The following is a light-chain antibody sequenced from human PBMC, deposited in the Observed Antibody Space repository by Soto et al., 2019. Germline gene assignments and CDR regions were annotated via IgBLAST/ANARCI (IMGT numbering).Light chain of an antibody. CDR3: QQYSSWALT. J-gene: IGKJ4*01. Sequence: EIVMTQSPAPLSVSPGERATLSCRASQSVRSSYLSWYQQKPGQAPRLLINGASTRATAFPARFSGSGSGTDFTLTTSSLQSEDCAVFSCQQYSSWALTCGGGTKGEIK. CDR1: QSVRSSY. CDR2: GAS. V-gene: IGKV3-15*01.